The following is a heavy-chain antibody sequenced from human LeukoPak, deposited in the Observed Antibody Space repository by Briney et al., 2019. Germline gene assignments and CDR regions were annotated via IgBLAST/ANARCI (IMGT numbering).Heavy chain of an antibody. J-gene: IGHJ4*02. Sequence: SETLSLTCAVYGGSFSGYYWSWIRQPPGKGLEWIGEINHSGSTNYNPSLKSRVTISVDTSKNQFSLKLSSVTAADTAVYYCARGGKVVPAAILRSYPSVFFGYWGKGTLVTVSS. V-gene: IGHV4-34*01. CDR3: ARGGKVVPAAILRSYPSVFFGY. CDR1: GGSFSGYY. CDR2: INHSGST. D-gene: IGHD2-2*02.